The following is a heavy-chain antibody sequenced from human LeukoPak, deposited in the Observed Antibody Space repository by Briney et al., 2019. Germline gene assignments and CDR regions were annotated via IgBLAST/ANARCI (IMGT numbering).Heavy chain of an antibody. Sequence: GGSLTLSCAASGFTFSSYAMSWVRQAPGKGLVCVSSISGSGGSTYYADSVKGRFTISRDNSKNTLYLQISSLRAEDTALYYCAKEVGLSAAGTRGDFDYWGQGTLSPSPQ. J-gene: IGHJ4*02. CDR3: AKEVGLSAAGTRGDFDY. CDR1: GFTFSSYA. V-gene: IGHV3-23*01. CDR2: ISGSGGST. D-gene: IGHD6-13*01.